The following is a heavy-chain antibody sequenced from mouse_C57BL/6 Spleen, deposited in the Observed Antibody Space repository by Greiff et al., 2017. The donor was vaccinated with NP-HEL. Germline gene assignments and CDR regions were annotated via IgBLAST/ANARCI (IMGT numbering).Heavy chain of an antibody. CDR3: ARYYYGSSQYFDV. D-gene: IGHD1-1*01. CDR2: INPGSGGT. V-gene: IGHV1-54*01. Sequence: VQLQQSGAELVRPGTSVKVSCKASGYAFTNYLIEWVKQRPGQGLEWIGVINPGSGGTNYNEKFKGKATLTADKSSSTAYMQLSSLTSEDSAVYFCARYYYGSSQYFDVWGTGTTVTVSS. CDR1: GYAFTNYL. J-gene: IGHJ1*03.